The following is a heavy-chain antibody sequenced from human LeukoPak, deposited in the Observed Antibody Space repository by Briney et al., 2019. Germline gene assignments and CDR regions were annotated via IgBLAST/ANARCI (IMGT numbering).Heavy chain of an antibody. V-gene: IGHV4-59*02. CDR1: GGSVSNYY. J-gene: IGHJ4*02. CDR2: IYYSGST. Sequence: PSEILSLTSTVSGGSVSNYYWSWIRQPPGKGLEWIGYIYYSGSTKYNPSLKGRVTISVDTSKNQFSLRVTSVTAADTAVYYCARFYDAPYFFDYWGQGALVTVSS. D-gene: IGHD3-3*01. CDR3: ARFYDAPYFFDY.